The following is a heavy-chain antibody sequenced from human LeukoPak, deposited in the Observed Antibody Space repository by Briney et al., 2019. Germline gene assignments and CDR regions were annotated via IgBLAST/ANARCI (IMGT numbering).Heavy chain of an antibody. CDR2: INPNSGGT. D-gene: IGHD3-3*01. CDR3: ARILHYDFWSGYSHYGMDV. J-gene: IGHJ6*02. Sequence: ASVKVSCKASGYTFTGYYMHWVRQAPGQGLEWMGRINPNSGGTNYAQKFQGRVTMTRDTSISTAYMELSRPRSDDTAVYYCARILHYDFWSGYSHYGMDVWGQGTTVTVSS. V-gene: IGHV1-2*06. CDR1: GYTFTGYY.